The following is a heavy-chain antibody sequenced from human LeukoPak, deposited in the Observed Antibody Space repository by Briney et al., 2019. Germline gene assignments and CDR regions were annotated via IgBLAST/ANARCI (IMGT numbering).Heavy chain of an antibody. Sequence: GASVKVSCKASGYTFTGYYMHWVRQAPGQGLEWMGRIDPNSGGTSYAQNFQGRVTMTRDTPISTAYMELTRLTSDDTAVYYCARDASVSADYWGQGTLVTVSS. J-gene: IGHJ4*02. V-gene: IGHV1-2*06. CDR3: ARDASVSADY. CDR1: GYTFTGYY. CDR2: IDPNSGGT. D-gene: IGHD5/OR15-5a*01.